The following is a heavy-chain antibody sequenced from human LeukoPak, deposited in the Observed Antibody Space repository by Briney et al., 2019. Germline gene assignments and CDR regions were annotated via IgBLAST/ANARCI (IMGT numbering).Heavy chain of an antibody. J-gene: IGHJ4*02. D-gene: IGHD6-19*01. CDR2: INPNSGGT. V-gene: IGHV1-2*02. CDR3: ARDRSSGRDHDY. Sequence: GSVKVSCKASGYTFSGYYMHWVRQAPGQGLEWMGWINPNSGGTNYAQKFQGRVTMTRDTSISTAYMELSSLRSDDTAVYYCARDRSSGRDHDYWGQGTLVTVSS. CDR1: GYTFSGYY.